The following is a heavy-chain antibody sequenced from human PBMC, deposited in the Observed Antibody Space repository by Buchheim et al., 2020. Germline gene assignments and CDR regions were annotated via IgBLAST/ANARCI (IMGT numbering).Heavy chain of an antibody. D-gene: IGHD3-22*01. CDR3: ARHLYYHSSDDRVDP. Sequence: QIQLQQSGPGLVKPSQTLSLTCAVSGDSVSSNSAAWSWIRQSPSRGLEWLGRTYYGSQWYNDYAVSVKSRITIKSETSKNQFSLHLESVTPEDTAVYYCARHLYYHSSDDRVDPWGQGTL. CDR1: GDSVSSNSAA. CDR2: TYYGSQWYN. V-gene: IGHV6-1*01. J-gene: IGHJ5*02.